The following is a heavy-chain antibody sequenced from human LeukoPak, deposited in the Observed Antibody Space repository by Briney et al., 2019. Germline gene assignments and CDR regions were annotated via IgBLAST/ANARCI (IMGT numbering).Heavy chain of an antibody. Sequence: SQTLSLTCTVSGGSISSGDYAWSWIRQPPGKGLEWIGYINHSGSTNYNPSLKSRVTISVDTSKNQFSLKLSSVTAADTAVYYCARRDAQSRSYYDFWSDGRDYWGQGTLVTVSS. CDR2: INHSGST. D-gene: IGHD3-3*01. CDR1: GGSISSGDYA. V-gene: IGHV4-30-2*01. J-gene: IGHJ4*02. CDR3: ARRDAQSRSYYDFWSDGRDY.